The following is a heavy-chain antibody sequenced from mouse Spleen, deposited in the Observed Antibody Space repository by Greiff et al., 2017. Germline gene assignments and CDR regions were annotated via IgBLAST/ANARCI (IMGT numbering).Heavy chain of an antibody. J-gene: IGHJ3*01. V-gene: IGHV5-9-3*01. CDR2: ISSGGSYT. D-gene: IGHD2-1*01. CDR1: GFTFSSYA. CDR3: ARQGYGNYWFAY. Sequence: EVQLVESGGGLVKPGGSLKLSCAASGFTFSSYAMSWVRQTPEKRLEWVATISSGGSYTYYPDSEKGRFTISRDNAKNTLYLQMSSLRSEDTAMYYCARQGYGNYWFAYWGQGTLVTVSA.